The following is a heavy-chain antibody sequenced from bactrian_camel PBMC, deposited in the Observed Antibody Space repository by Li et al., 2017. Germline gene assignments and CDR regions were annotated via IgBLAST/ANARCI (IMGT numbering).Heavy chain of an antibody. D-gene: IGHD8*01. CDR2: ISTGGGAT. Sequence: QVQLVESGGGSVQAGGSLKLSCQVSGLTWSYCYMAWYRQAPGKEREGVAAISTGGGATVYADSVKGRFTMSQDNAKNTVDLQMNNLELEDTAMYYCAARTCRPWPDNNWLTNTGYDYWGQGTQVTVS. J-gene: IGHJ4*01. CDR1: GLTWSYCY. CDR3: AARTCRPWPDNNWLTNTGYDY. V-gene: IGHV3S63*01.